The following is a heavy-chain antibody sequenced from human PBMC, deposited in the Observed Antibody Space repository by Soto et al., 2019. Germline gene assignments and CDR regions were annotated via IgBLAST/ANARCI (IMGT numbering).Heavy chain of an antibody. Sequence: PSETLSLTCAVSGYSISGGYYWGWIRQPPGKGLEWIGSIYHSGSTYYNPSLKSRVTISVDTSKNQFSLELTSVTAADTAVYYCARTHGHSNWGQGNLLTVSS. J-gene: IGHJ4*02. CDR1: GYSISGGYY. V-gene: IGHV4-38-2*01. D-gene: IGHD2-8*01. CDR3: ARTHGHSN. CDR2: IYHSGST.